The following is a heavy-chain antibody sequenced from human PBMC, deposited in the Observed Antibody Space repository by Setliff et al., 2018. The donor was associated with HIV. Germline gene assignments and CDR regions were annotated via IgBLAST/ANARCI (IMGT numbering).Heavy chain of an antibody. CDR1: GVSFSGFH. J-gene: IGHJ4*02. CDR2: INHAGST. V-gene: IGHV4-34*10. Sequence: PSETLSLTCAVYGVSFSGFHWSWIRQTAGEGLQWIAEINHAGSTKYNPSLKSRVTMSVDTSKNQFFLKLKSLTAADTAMYYCASMYSGYDQDYFDYWGQGTLVTVSS. D-gene: IGHD5-12*01. CDR3: ASMYSGYDQDYFDY.